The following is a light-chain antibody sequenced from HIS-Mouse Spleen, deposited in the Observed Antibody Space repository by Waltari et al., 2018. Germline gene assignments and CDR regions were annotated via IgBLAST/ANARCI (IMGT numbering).Light chain of an antibody. Sequence: EIVLTQSPGTLSLSPGERATLSCRASQSVSSSYLAWYQQKPGQAPRLLIYGGSSRATGSPARVSGSGSGTDFTLTSSRLEPEDFAVYYCQQYGSSPLTFGGGTKVEIK. V-gene: IGKV3-20*01. CDR1: QSVSSSY. CDR3: QQYGSSPLT. CDR2: GGS. J-gene: IGKJ4*01.